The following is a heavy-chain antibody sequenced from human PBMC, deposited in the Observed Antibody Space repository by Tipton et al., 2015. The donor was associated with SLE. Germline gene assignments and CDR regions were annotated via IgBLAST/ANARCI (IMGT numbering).Heavy chain of an antibody. V-gene: IGHV4-38-2*01. Sequence: TLSLTCAVSGYFISSGYYWGWNRQPPGKGLGWIGSIYHSGSTYYNPSPKSRVTISVDTSKNQFSLKLSSVTAADTAVYYCASPGIAAAGTHYFDYWDQGTLVTVSS. J-gene: IGHJ4*02. CDR2: IYHSGST. CDR1: GYFISSGYY. D-gene: IGHD6-13*01. CDR3: ASPGIAAAGTHYFDY.